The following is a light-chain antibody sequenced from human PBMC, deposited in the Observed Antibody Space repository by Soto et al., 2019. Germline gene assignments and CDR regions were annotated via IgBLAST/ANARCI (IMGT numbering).Light chain of an antibody. V-gene: IGKV1-5*01. Sequence: DIQLTQSPSFLSASLGDRVTITCRASQSISSWLAWYQQKPGKAPKLLIYDASSLESGVPSRFSGSGSGTEFTLTISSLQPDDFATYYCQQYNSYSRTFGQGTRLEIK. CDR1: QSISSW. CDR2: DAS. CDR3: QQYNSYSRT. J-gene: IGKJ5*01.